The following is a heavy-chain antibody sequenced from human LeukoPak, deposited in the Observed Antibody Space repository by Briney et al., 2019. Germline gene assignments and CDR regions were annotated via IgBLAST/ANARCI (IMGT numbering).Heavy chain of an antibody. CDR2: IKPDGSEK. J-gene: IGHJ4*02. V-gene: IGHV3-7*01. CDR3: AQSRFYFDY. Sequence: GGSLRLSCAASGFTFSTYWMGWVRQAPGKGLEWVAKIKPDGSEKDHVDSVKGRFTISRDNAKNSLYLQLNSLRAEDTAVYYCAQSRFYFDYWGQGTLVTVSS. CDR1: GFTFSTYW.